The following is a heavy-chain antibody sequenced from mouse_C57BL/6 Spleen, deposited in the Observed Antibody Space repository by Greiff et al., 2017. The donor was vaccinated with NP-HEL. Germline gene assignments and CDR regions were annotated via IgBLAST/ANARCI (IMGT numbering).Heavy chain of an antibody. Sequence: EVQLVESGGGLVKPGGSLKLSCAASGFTFSSYAMSWVRQTPEKRLEWVATISVGGSYTYYPDNVKGRFTISRDNAKNNLYLQMSHLKSEDTAMYYCARGDYGWYFDVWGTGTTVTVSS. V-gene: IGHV5-4*01. J-gene: IGHJ1*03. CDR2: ISVGGSYT. CDR3: ARGDYGWYFDV. CDR1: GFTFSSYA. D-gene: IGHD1-1*01.